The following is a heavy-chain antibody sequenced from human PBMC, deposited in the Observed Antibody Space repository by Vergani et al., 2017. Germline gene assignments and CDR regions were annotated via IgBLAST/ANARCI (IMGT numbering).Heavy chain of an antibody. CDR3: ARDARGGTEDFDY. V-gene: IGHV3-11*06. CDR2: ISSSGSYT. Sequence: QVQLVESGGSLVKPGGSLRLSCAASGFTFSDYYMSWIRQAPGKGLEWVSYISSSGSYTNYADSVKGRFTTSRYNAKKSLFLQMKSLRVEDTALYYCARDARGGTEDFDYWGQGTLVTVSS. J-gene: IGHJ4*02. CDR1: GFTFSDYY. D-gene: IGHD1-14*01.